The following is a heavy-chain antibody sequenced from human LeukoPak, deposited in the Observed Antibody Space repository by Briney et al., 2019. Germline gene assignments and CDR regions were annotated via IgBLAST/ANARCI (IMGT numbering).Heavy chain of an antibody. V-gene: IGHV3-30*18. CDR3: AKTQGDIVVVVAAKALYDAFDI. Sequence: GGSLRLSCAASGFTFSSYGMHWVRQAPGKGLEWVAVISYDGSNKYYADSVKGRFTISRDNSKNTLYLQMNSLRAEDTAVYYCAKTQGDIVVVVAAKALYDAFDIWGRGTMVTVSS. CDR2: ISYDGSNK. J-gene: IGHJ3*02. D-gene: IGHD2-15*01. CDR1: GFTFSSYG.